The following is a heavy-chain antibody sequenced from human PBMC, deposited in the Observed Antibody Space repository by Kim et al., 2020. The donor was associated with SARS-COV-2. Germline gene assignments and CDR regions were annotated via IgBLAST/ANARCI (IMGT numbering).Heavy chain of an antibody. CDR3: ARGRDKYSYGDGDY. D-gene: IGHD5-18*01. CDR1: GGSFSGYY. V-gene: IGHV4-34*01. CDR2: INHSGST. Sequence: SETLSLTCAVYGGSFSGYYWSWIRQPPGKGLEWIGEINHSGSTNYNPSLKSRVTISVDTSKNQFSLKLSSVTAADTAVYYCARGRDKYSYGDGDYWGQGTLVTVSS. J-gene: IGHJ4*02.